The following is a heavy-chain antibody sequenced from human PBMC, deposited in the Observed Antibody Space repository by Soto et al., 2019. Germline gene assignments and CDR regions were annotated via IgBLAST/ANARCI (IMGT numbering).Heavy chain of an antibody. CDR2: ISYDGSNK. CDR1: GFTFSSYG. CDR3: AKEEHYYDSSGYYYFDY. V-gene: IGHV3-30*18. Sequence: QVQLVESGGGVVQPGRSLRLSCAASGFTFSSYGMHWVRQAPGKGLEWVAVISYDGSNKYYADSVKGRFTISRDNSKNTLYLQMNSLRAEYTAVYYCAKEEHYYDSSGYYYFDYWGQGTLVTVSS. J-gene: IGHJ4*02. D-gene: IGHD3-22*01.